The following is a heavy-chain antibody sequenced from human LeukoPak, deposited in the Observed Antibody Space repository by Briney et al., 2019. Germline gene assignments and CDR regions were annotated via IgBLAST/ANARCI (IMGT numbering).Heavy chain of an antibody. CDR3: ARRGSVYYYDSSGYTPFDY. V-gene: IGHV5-51*01. J-gene: IGHJ4*02. D-gene: IGHD3-22*01. CDR1: GYSFTSYW. CDR2: IYPGDSDT. Sequence: GESLKISCKGSGYSFTSYWIGWVRQMPGKGLEWMGIIYPGDSDTRYSPSFQGQVTISADKSISTAYLQWSSLKASDTAMYYCARRGSVYYYDSSGYTPFDYWGQGTLVTVLS.